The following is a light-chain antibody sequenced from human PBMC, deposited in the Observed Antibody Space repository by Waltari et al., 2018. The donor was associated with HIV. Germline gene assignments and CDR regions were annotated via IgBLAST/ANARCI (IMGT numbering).Light chain of an antibody. J-gene: IGKJ4*01. CDR2: PTS. Sequence: DIQMTHSPSYVSASIGDTVTLSCRANQSIGDLLAWYQQRPGEAPRLLIYPTSRRDNRVPWRFFAFGSYTEVTLTVTGLESEDFATYDCQQAASFPHTFGGGTKV. CDR1: QSIGDL. V-gene: IGKV1-12*01. CDR3: QQAASFPHT.